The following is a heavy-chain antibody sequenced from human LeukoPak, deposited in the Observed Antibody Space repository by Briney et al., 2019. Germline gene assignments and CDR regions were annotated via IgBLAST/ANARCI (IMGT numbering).Heavy chain of an antibody. J-gene: IGHJ4*02. Sequence: PGGSLRLSCAASGFIFSSYGMHWVRQAPGKGLEWVAFIRYDGSNKYYADSVKGRFTICRDNSKNTLYLQMNSLRAEDTALYYCAKETPSNYYDSSGYFDYWGQGTLVTVSS. CDR2: IRYDGSNK. CDR1: GFIFSSYG. CDR3: AKETPSNYYDSSGYFDY. D-gene: IGHD3-22*01. V-gene: IGHV3-30*02.